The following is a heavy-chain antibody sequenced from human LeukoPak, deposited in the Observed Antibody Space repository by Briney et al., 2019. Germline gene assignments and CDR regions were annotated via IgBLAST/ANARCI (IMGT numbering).Heavy chain of an antibody. CDR1: GGSISSSYSY. V-gene: IGHV4-39*07. Sequence: KTSETLSLTCTVSGGSISSSYSYWGWIRQPPGKGLEWIGNIYYSGSTYYNPSLKSRVTISVDTSKNQFSLKLSSVTAADTAVYYCARGRYRRPEDYWGQGTLVTVSS. CDR2: IYYSGST. CDR3: ARGRYRRPEDY. J-gene: IGHJ4*02. D-gene: IGHD1-14*01.